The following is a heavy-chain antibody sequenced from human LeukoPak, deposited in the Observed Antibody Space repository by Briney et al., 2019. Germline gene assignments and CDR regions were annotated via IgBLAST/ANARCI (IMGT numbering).Heavy chain of an antibody. Sequence: GGSLRLSCAASGFTFGSYGMHWVRQAPGKGLEWVAVISYDGSNKYYADSVKGRFTISRDNSKNTLYLQMNSLRAEDTAVYYCAKDRWPYSSGGYYFDYWGQGTLVTVSS. CDR1: GFTFGSYG. J-gene: IGHJ4*02. CDR2: ISYDGSNK. CDR3: AKDRWPYSSGGYYFDY. V-gene: IGHV3-30*18. D-gene: IGHD6-19*01.